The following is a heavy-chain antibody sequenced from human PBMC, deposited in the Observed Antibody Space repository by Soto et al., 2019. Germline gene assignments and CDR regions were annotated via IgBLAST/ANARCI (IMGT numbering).Heavy chain of an antibody. V-gene: IGHV3-23*04. CDR2: ISATGGLK. D-gene: IGHD1-26*01. Sequence: EVHLVDSGGGLVQPGGSLRLSCRASTFTLSNYWMHWVRQAPGKGLVWVSGISATGGLKYYADSVQGRFTISRDNSKNTLYLQVDNLRDEDTAIYYGAREVGAPSGWLDSWGQGTQVTVSS. CDR3: AREVGAPSGWLDS. J-gene: IGHJ5*01. CDR1: TFTLSNYW.